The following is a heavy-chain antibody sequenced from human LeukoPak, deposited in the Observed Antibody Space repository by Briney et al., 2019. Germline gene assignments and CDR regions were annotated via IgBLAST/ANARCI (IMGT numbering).Heavy chain of an antibody. CDR3: ARDRDSSGWYGYYFDY. CDR1: GGSISSSSYY. J-gene: IGHJ4*02. V-gene: IGHV4-39*07. D-gene: IGHD6-19*01. Sequence: SETLSLTCTVSGGSISSSSYYWGWIRQPPGKGLEWIGSIYYSGSTYYNPSLKSRVTISVDTSKNQFSLKLSSVTAADTAVYYCARDRDSSGWYGYYFDYWGQGTLVTVSS. CDR2: IYYSGST.